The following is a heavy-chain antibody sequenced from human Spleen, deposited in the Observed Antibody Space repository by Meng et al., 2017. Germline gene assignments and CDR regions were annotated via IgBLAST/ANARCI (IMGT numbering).Heavy chain of an antibody. CDR2: IWYDGSHK. D-gene: IGHD4-17*01. CDR1: GFTFTRYG. V-gene: IGHV3-33*01. J-gene: IGHJ4*02. Sequence: LVGGGGVVVHPGMPLRLSCAASGFTFTRYGMHWVRQAPGKGLEWMSLIWYDGSHKYYEDSVKGRFTISRDNSKNTLYLEMNSLRAEDTAVYYCARDFYGDFSRVDYWGQGTLVTVSS. CDR3: ARDFYGDFSRVDY.